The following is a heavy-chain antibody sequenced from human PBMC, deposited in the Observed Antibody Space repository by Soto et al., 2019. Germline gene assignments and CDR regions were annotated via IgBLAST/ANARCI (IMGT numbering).Heavy chain of an antibody. D-gene: IGHD5-12*01. CDR1: CGSISSNNYY. V-gene: IGHV4-39*01. CDR2: MYYSGRT. Sequence: PSETLSLTCTVSCGSISSNNYYWGWIRQPPGKGLEWIGGMYYSGRTYYNPSLKSRVTVSVDTSRDQFSLKLRSVTAADTAVYYCARLHRGYSGYFYYYVMDVWGQGTTVTVS. J-gene: IGHJ6*02. CDR3: ARLHRGYSGYFYYYVMDV.